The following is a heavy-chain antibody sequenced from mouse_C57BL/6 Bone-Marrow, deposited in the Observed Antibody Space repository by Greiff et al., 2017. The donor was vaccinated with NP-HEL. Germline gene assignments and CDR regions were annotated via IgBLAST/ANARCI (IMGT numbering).Heavy chain of an antibody. CDR3: ARGYGLDY. CDR1: GYTFTSYW. J-gene: IGHJ2*01. D-gene: IGHD2-10*02. Sequence: QVQLQQPGAELVRPGTSVKLSCKASGYTFTSYWMHWVKQRPGQGLEWIGVIDPSDSYTNYNQKFKGKATLTVDTSSSTAYMQLSSLTSEDSAVYYCARGYGLDYWGQGTTLTVSS. V-gene: IGHV1-59*01. CDR2: IDPSDSYT.